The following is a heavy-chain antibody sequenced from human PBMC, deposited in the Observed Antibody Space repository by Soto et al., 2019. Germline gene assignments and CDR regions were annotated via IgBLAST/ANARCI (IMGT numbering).Heavy chain of an antibody. D-gene: IGHD2-21*01. Sequence: QVQLVESGGGVVQPGRSLRLSCAASGFTFSSYGMHWVRQAPGKGLEWVAVISYDGSNKYYADSVKGRFTISRDNSKNTLYLQMNSLRAENTDVYYCAKDTCASGGDCSAYWYFDLWGRGTLVTVSS. J-gene: IGHJ2*01. CDR2: ISYDGSNK. CDR3: AKDTCASGGDCSAYWYFDL. CDR1: GFTFSSYG. V-gene: IGHV3-30*18.